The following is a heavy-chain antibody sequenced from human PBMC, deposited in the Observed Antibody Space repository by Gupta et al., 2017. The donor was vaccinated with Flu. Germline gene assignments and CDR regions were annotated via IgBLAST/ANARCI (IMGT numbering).Heavy chain of an antibody. CDR1: GGPISSGSSY. Sequence: QVQLQESGPGLVKTSQTLSLTCTVSGGPISSGSSYWSWIRQPAGKGLEWIGRIYTSGSTNYNPSLKSRVTISVDTSKNQFSLKLSSVTAADTAVYYCAREDSRDGYFDYWGQGTLVTVSS. D-gene: IGHD5-24*01. CDR3: AREDSRDGYFDY. CDR2: IYTSGST. J-gene: IGHJ4*02. V-gene: IGHV4-61*02.